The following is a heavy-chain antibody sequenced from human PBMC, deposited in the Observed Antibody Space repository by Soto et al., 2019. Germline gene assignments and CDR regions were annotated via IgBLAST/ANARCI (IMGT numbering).Heavy chain of an antibody. V-gene: IGHV3-23*01. D-gene: IGHD6-19*01. Sequence: EVQLLESGGGLVQPGGSLRLSCAASGVTFSTYAMSWVRQAPGKGLEWVSAISRSGGSTYYADSVKGRFTVSRDNPENMLYLQMNSLGAEDTAVYFCAKGSASTYYFDSWGQGTLVTVSS. CDR1: GVTFSTYA. J-gene: IGHJ4*02. CDR3: AKGSASTYYFDS. CDR2: ISRSGGST.